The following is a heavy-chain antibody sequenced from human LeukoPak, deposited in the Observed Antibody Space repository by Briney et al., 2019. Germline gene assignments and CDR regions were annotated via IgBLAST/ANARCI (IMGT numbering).Heavy chain of an antibody. CDR2: IYYSGST. CDR3: ARETFNSGLDY. Sequence: QASQTLSLTSTVSGVSISNGDYYWTWIRQPPGKGLEWIAYIYYSGSTYYNPSLKSRVTISVDKSKNQFSLKVSSVTAADTAVYFCARETFNSGLDYWGQGILVTVSS. J-gene: IGHJ4*02. CDR1: GVSISNGDYY. D-gene: IGHD4-23*01. V-gene: IGHV4-30-4*01.